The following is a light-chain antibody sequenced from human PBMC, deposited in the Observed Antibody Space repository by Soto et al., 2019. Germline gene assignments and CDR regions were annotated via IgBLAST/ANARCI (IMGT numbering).Light chain of an antibody. V-gene: IGKV1-16*01. Sequence: DIQMTQSPSSVSASVGDRVTIICRASEGINNHLVWFQQKPGKAPKSLIYGATYLQSGVPSRFSGSEFGTEFSLTISSLQPEDIATYYCQQYQRYPPSFGGGTKVDIK. CDR2: GAT. CDR1: EGINNH. CDR3: QQYQRYPPS. J-gene: IGKJ4*01.